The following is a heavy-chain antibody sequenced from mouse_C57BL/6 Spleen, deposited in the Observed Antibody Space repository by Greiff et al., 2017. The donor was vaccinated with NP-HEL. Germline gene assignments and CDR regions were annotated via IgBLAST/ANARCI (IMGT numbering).Heavy chain of an antibody. CDR3: ARFSSYYGSSYPFAY. CDR2: IDPSDSST. CDR1: GYTFTSYW. Sequence: QVQLQQSGAELVRPGTSVKLSCKASGYTFTSYWMHWVKQRPGQGLEWIGVIDPSDSSTNYNQKFKGKATLTVDTSSSTAYMQLSSLTSEDSAVYYCARFSSYYGSSYPFAYWGQGTLVTVSA. V-gene: IGHV1-59*01. D-gene: IGHD1-1*01. J-gene: IGHJ3*01.